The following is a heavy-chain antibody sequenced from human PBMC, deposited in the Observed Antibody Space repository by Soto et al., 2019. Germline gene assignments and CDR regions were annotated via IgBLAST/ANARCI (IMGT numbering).Heavy chain of an antibody. Sequence: SETLSLTCTVSGGSISSGGYYWSWIRQHPGKGLEWIGNIYYSGSTYNNPSLKNRVNISVDTSKNQFSLKLSSVTAADTAVFYCARASFYGSGSYYYYYYGMDVWGQGTTVT. CDR3: ARASFYGSGSYYYYYYGMDV. CDR2: IYYSGST. CDR1: GGSISSGGYY. J-gene: IGHJ6*02. D-gene: IGHD3-10*01. V-gene: IGHV4-31*03.